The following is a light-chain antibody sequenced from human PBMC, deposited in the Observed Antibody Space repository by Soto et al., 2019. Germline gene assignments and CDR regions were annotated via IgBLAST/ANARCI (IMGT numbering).Light chain of an antibody. CDR2: KAS. Sequence: DIQMTQSPSTLSGSVGDRVTITCRASQTISSWLAWYQQKPGKAPKLLIYKASTLKSGVPSRFSGSGSGTEFTLTISSLQPDDCATYYCEHYNSYSEAFGQGTKLDIK. V-gene: IGKV1-5*03. J-gene: IGKJ1*01. CDR3: EHYNSYSEA. CDR1: QTISSW.